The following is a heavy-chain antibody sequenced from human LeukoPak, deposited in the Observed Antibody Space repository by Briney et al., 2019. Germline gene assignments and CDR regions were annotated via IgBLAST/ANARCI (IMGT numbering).Heavy chain of an antibody. D-gene: IGHD4-11*01. CDR2: IIPIFGTA. Sequence: SVKVSCKASGGTFSSYAISWVRQAPGEGLEWMGGIIPIFGTANYAQKLQGRVTITADKSTSTAYMELSSLRSEDTAVYYCARFVRDYSNVYYYYYMDVWGKGTTVTVSS. V-gene: IGHV1-69*06. J-gene: IGHJ6*03. CDR1: GGTFSSYA. CDR3: ARFVRDYSNVYYYYYMDV.